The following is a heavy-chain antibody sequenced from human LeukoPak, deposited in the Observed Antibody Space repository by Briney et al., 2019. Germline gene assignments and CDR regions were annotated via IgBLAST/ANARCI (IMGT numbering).Heavy chain of an antibody. CDR3: AKGNWRYFDY. CDR2: ISGSGGST. CDR1: GFTFSTYV. J-gene: IGHJ4*02. V-gene: IGHV3-23*01. D-gene: IGHD1-1*01. Sequence: PRGSLRLSCAASGFTFSTYVMSWVRQAPGKGLEWVSAISGSGGSTYYADSVKGRFTISRDNSKNTLYLQMNSLGADDTAVYYCAKGNWRYFDYWGQGTLVTVSS.